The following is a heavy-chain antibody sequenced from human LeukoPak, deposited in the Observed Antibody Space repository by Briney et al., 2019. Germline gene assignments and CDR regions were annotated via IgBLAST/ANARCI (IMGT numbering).Heavy chain of an antibody. CDR3: ARTRGYNWFDP. J-gene: IGHJ5*02. CDR1: GGSISSYY. Sequence: SETLSLTCTVSGGSISSYYWSWIRQPPGKGLEWIGCIYTSGSTNYNPSLKSRVTISVDTSKNQFSLKLSSVTAADTAVYYCARTRGYNWFDPWGQGTLVTVSS. CDR2: IYTSGST. V-gene: IGHV4-4*09. D-gene: IGHD3-10*01.